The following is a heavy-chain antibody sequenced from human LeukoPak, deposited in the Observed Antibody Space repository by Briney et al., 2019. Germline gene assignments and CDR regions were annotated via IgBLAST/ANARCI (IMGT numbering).Heavy chain of an antibody. CDR1: GFAFGNTG. D-gene: IGHD2-21*01. V-gene: IGHV3-23*01. CDR3: AKIGVIANWYFDI. Sequence: GGFLRLSCAASGFAFGNTGMSWVRQTPGTGLEWVSSISRGGDMTFYADSVRGRFTVSRDNSINTLYLQMNSLRAEDTAVYFCAKIGVIANWYFDIWGRGTLVTVSS. CDR2: ISRGGDMT. J-gene: IGHJ2*01.